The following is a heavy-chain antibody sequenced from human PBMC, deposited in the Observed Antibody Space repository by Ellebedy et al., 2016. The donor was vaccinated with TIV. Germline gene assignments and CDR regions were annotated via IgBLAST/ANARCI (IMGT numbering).Heavy chain of an antibody. D-gene: IGHD5-18*01. V-gene: IGHV3-15*01. CDR1: GFTFSNAW. CDR2: IKSKTDGRAS. CDR3: TTVYRYNYDSV. J-gene: IGHJ4*02. Sequence: GGSLRLSCAASGFTFSNAWMNWVRQAPGKGLECVGRIKSKTDGRASASAAPVKGRFTISRDDSKNTLYLQMNSLKTEDTAVYFCTTVYRYNYDSVWGQGTLVTVSS.